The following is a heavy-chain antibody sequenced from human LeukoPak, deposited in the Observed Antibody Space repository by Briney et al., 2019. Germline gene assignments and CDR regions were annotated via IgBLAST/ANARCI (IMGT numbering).Heavy chain of an antibody. CDR1: GGTFSSYA. D-gene: IGHD3-22*01. Sequence: ASVKVSCKASGGTFSSYAISWVRQAPGQGLEWMGGIIPIFGTANYAQKFQGRVTITADESTSTAYMEVRSLRSDDTAVYYCARDGHRRYHYDSSGREDAFDIWGQGTMVTVSS. J-gene: IGHJ3*02. CDR2: IIPIFGTA. V-gene: IGHV1-69*13. CDR3: ARDGHRRYHYDSSGREDAFDI.